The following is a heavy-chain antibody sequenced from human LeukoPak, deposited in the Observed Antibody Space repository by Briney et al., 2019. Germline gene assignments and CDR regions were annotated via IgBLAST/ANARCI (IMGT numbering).Heavy chain of an antibody. J-gene: IGHJ5*01. CDR1: GGSISNYY. V-gene: IGHV4-59*12. CDR2: IHYSGST. Sequence: SETLSLTCTVSGGSISNYYWSWIRQPPGKGLEWIGYIHYSGSTNYNPSLKNRATISLDTSKNRFSLAMTPLTAADTAVYYCARGDPSRYCTGGTCYSVQIWFDSWGQGTLVTVSS. CDR3: ARGDPSRYCTGGTCYSVQIWFDS. D-gene: IGHD2-15*01.